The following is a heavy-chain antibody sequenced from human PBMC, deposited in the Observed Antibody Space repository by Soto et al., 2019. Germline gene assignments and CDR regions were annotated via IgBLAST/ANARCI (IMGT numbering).Heavy chain of an antibody. J-gene: IGHJ4*02. D-gene: IGHD3-10*01. Sequence: GGSLRLSCAASGFTFSDYYMSWIRQAPGKGLEWVSYISSSGSTIYYADSVKGRFTISRDNAKNSLYLQMNSLRAEDTAVYYCARDPGDITMVWGVSATMDYWGQGTLVTVSS. V-gene: IGHV3-11*01. CDR1: GFTFSDYY. CDR2: ISSSGSTI. CDR3: ARDPGDITMVWGVSATMDY.